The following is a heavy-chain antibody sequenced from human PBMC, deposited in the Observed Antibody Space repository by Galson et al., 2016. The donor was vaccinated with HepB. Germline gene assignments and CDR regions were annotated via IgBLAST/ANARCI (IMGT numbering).Heavy chain of an antibody. D-gene: IGHD2-8*02. CDR2: IHPNTGGT. J-gene: IGHJ6*03. Sequence: SVKVSCKASGYTFTEYYIHWVRQAPGQGPEWMGRIHPNTGGTDYAQKFQGRVSMTRDTAITTADLELTFLRSDDTAIYYCARDKGEAGGYDYYYMDVWGKGTTVTVSS. V-gene: IGHV1-2*06. CDR1: GYTFTEYY. CDR3: ARDKGEAGGYDYYYMDV.